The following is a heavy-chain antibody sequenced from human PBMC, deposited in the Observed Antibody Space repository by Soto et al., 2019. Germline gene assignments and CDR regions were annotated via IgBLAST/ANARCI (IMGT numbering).Heavy chain of an antibody. V-gene: IGHV2-5*02. J-gene: IGHJ1*01. CDR2: IYWDDVK. D-gene: IGHD3-10*01. CDR3: AVTEGFGDYLQY. CDR1: GVSLSTSGVG. Sequence: QITLKESGLTLVKPTQTLTLTCTFSGVSLSTSGVGVGWIRQPPGKALEWLAVIYWDDVKWYTPSLKSRVTLTKDTSKNQVVLTMTNMDPVDTATYYCAVTEGFGDYLQYWGHVSLVTVSS.